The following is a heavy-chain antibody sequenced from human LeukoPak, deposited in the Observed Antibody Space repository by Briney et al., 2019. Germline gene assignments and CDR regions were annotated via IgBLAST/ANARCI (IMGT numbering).Heavy chain of an antibody. CDR1: GYTFTSYD. V-gene: IGHV1-8*01. D-gene: IGHD3-3*01. J-gene: IGHJ6*02. CDR2: MNPNSGNT. Sequence: GASVKVSCKASGYTFTSYDINWVRQATGQGLEWMGWMNPNSGNTGYAQKFQGRVTMTRNTSISTAYMELSSLRSEDTAVYYCARGHSPGLTIFGVVTAYYYYGMDVWGQGTTVTVSS. CDR3: ARGHSPGLTIFGVVTAYYYYGMDV.